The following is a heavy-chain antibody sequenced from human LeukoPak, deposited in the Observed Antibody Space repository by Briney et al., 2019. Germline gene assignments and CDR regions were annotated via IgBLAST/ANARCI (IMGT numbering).Heavy chain of an antibody. D-gene: IGHD2-21*02. CDR2: ISWNSGSI. V-gene: IGHV3-9*01. J-gene: IGHJ4*02. CDR3: AKDSDLDY. Sequence: GGSLRLSCAASGFTFDDYAMHWVRQAPGKGLEWVSGISWNSGSIGYADSVKGRFTISRDNAKNSLYLQMNSLRAEDTALHYCAKDSDLDYWGQGTLVTVSS. CDR1: GFTFDDYA.